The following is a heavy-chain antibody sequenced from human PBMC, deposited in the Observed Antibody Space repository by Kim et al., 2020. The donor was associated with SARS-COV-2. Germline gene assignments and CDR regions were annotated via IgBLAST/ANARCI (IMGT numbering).Heavy chain of an antibody. Sequence: STYYNPSLKSRVTISVDTSKNQFSLKLSSVTAADTAVYYCAPGLGEFDYWGQGTLVTVSS. CDR2: ST. CDR3: APGLGEFDY. J-gene: IGHJ4*02. V-gene: IGHV4-39*07. D-gene: IGHD3-16*01.